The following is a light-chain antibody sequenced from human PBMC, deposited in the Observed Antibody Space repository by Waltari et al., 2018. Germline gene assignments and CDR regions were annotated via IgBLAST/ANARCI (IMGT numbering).Light chain of an antibody. CDR1: SSDVGDYNY. Sequence: QSALTQPASVSGSPGQSLTLSCTGTSSDVGDYNYVSWYQQHPGKAPKLMIYDVSKRPSGVSNRFSGSKSGNTASLTISGLQAEDEADYHCSSYTSSSTLVFGGGTKLTVL. J-gene: IGLJ3*02. CDR3: SSYTSSSTLV. CDR2: DVS. V-gene: IGLV2-14*01.